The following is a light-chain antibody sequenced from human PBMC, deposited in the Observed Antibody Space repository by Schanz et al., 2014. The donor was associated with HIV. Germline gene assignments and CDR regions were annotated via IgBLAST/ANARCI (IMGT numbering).Light chain of an antibody. CDR3: CSFTRGTTPVI. Sequence: QSALTQPASVSGSLGRSITISCSGTSRDIGGYEYVSWYQQPPGKVPKLVIYDVINRPSGVSDRFSASKSGNTASLTISGLQAEDEADYYCCSFTRGTTPVIFGGGTKLTVL. J-gene: IGLJ2*01. CDR2: DVI. CDR1: SRDIGGYEY. V-gene: IGLV2-14*03.